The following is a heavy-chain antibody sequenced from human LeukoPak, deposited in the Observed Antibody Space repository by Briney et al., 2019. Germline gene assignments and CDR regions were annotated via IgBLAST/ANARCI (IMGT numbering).Heavy chain of an antibody. J-gene: IGHJ6*03. D-gene: IGHD4-17*01. CDR3: AKVTVTVGGSYYYMDV. V-gene: IGHV3-23*01. Sequence: GGSLRLSCAASGLTFSNYAMTWVRQAPGKGLEWVSAIGDSGGSTYYADSVKGRFTISRDNSKNTLFLQMNSPRAEDTAVYYCAKVTVTVGGSYYYMDVWGKGTTVTVSS. CDR2: IGDSGGST. CDR1: GLTFSNYA.